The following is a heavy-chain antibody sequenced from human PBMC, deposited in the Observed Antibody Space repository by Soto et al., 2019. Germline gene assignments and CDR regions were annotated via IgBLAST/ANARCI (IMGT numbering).Heavy chain of an antibody. CDR2: IYYSGST. CDR1: GGSISSYY. CDR3: ARYSPPKKSYDSNPGWFDP. J-gene: IGHJ5*02. V-gene: IGHV4-59*01. Sequence: ETLSLTCTVSGGSISSYYGGWFRQPPGKGLEWIGYIYYSGSTNYNPSLKSRVTMSLDTSRNQFSLSLSSVTAADTAIYFCARYSPPKKSYDSNPGWFDPWGQGNLVTVSS. D-gene: IGHD3-22*01.